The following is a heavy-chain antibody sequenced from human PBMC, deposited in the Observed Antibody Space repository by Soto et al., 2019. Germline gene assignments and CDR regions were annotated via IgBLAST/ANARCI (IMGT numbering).Heavy chain of an antibody. J-gene: IGHJ6*02. D-gene: IGHD3-10*01. CDR3: ARQGFGQLHGLVDV. V-gene: IGHV4-59*08. CDR2: IHHSGST. CDR1: GGSISSYY. Sequence: SETLSLTCTVSGGSISSYYWSWFRQPPGKGLEWIGYIHHSGSTSYNPSLKSRVTISVDTSKNHFSLKMNSVTAADTALYYCARQGFGQLHGLVDVWGPGTTVTVSS.